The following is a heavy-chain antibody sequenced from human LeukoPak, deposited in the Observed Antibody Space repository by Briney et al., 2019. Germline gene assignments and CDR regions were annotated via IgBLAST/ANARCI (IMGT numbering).Heavy chain of an antibody. D-gene: IGHD2-2*01. Sequence: PSETLSLTCTVSGGSISSYYWSWIRQPPGKGLEWIGYIYYSGSTNYNPSLKSRVTISVDTSKNQFSLKLSSVTAADTAVYYCARECSSTSCYYEGAFDIWGQGTMVTVSS. J-gene: IGHJ3*02. CDR2: IYYSGST. CDR3: ARECSSTSCYYEGAFDI. CDR1: GGSISSYY. V-gene: IGHV4-59*01.